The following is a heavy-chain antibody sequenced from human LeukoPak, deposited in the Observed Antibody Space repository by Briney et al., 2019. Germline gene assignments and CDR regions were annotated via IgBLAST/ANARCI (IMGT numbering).Heavy chain of an antibody. CDR2: ISSSGSTI. J-gene: IGHJ3*02. CDR3: AREGSYGPAFDI. V-gene: IGHV3-48*03. Sequence: GGSLRLSCAASGFTFSSYAMSWVRQAPGKGLEWVSYISSSGSTIYYADSVKGRFTISRDNAKNSLYLQMNSLRAEDTAVYYCAREGSYGPAFDIWGQGTMVTVSS. CDR1: GFTFSSYA. D-gene: IGHD2-2*01.